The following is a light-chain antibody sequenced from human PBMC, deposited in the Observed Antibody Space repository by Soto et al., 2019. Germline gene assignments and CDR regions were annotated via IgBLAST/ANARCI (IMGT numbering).Light chain of an antibody. Sequence: QSALTQPASVSGSPGQSITISCTGTSSDVGVYNYVSWYQQHPGKAPKLMIYDVSNRPSGVSNRFSGSKSGNTASLTISGLQAEDDADYYCSSYTSSSTLVVFGGGTKLTVL. V-gene: IGLV2-14*01. CDR1: SSDVGVYNY. CDR2: DVS. CDR3: SSYTSSSTLVV. J-gene: IGLJ2*01.